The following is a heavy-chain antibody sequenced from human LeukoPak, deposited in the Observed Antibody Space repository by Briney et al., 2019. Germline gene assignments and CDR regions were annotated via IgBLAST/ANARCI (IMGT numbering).Heavy chain of an antibody. CDR3: ARINDIDNSYHLDF. J-gene: IGHJ4*01. Sequence: GGSLRLSCAASGFTFSDYSFNWVRQAPGKGLEWVSSISSSSSYKYYADSLKGRSTISRDNAKNSLYLQVNSLRAEDTAVYYCARINDIDNSYHLDFWGHGTLVTVSS. D-gene: IGHD2-15*01. V-gene: IGHV3-21*01. CDR1: GFTFSDYS. CDR2: ISSSSSYK.